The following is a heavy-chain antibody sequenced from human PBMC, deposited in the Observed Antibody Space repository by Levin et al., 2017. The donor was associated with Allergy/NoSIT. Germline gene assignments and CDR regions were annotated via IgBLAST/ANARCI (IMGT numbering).Heavy chain of an antibody. Sequence: PGGSLRLSCAASGFTFSNNGMHWVRQAPGKGLEWVAVIWYDGSNKYYADSVKGRFTISRDNSKNTLYLQMNSLRADDTAVYYCARELTTVTHGWGYWGQGTLVTVSS. CDR3: ARELTTVTHGWGY. J-gene: IGHJ4*02. V-gene: IGHV3-33*01. CDR2: IWYDGSNK. D-gene: IGHD4-17*01. CDR1: GFTFSNNG.